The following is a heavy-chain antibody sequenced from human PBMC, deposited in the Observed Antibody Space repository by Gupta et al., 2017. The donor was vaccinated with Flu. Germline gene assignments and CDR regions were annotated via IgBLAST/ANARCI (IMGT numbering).Heavy chain of an antibody. D-gene: IGHD1-1*01. J-gene: IGHJ4*02. CDR2: IYSSGRT. CDR1: GASISSSNYY. V-gene: IGHV4-61*02. CDR3: TTASGTTVSGDDY. Sequence: QVQLQESGPGLVKPSQTLSLTCTVSGASISSSNYYWGWIRQPAGKGLEWIGRIYSSGRTNYNPSLKSRVTMSLDMSQNQFSLELSSVTAADTAVYYCTTASGTTVSGDDYWGQGTLVTVSS.